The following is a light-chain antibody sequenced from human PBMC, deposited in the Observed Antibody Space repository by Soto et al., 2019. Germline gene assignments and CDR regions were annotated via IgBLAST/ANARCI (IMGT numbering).Light chain of an antibody. J-gene: IGKJ1*01. CDR1: QSIVTY. Sequence: DIQLTQSPSSLSASVRDRVTITCLASQSIVTYLNWYLQKPGKAPKLLIYAASNLQSGVPSRFSGSGSGTDFTLTISRLEPEDFAVYYCQQYVSSPWAFGQGTKVDI. CDR3: QQYVSSPWA. CDR2: AAS. V-gene: IGKV1-39*01.